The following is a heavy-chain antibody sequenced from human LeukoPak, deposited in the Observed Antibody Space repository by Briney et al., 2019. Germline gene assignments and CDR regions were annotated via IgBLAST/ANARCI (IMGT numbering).Heavy chain of an antibody. J-gene: IGHJ4*02. D-gene: IGHD1-26*01. Sequence: SETLSLTCTVSGGSISSYYWSWIRQPPGKGLEWIGYIYYSGSTNYNPSLKSRVTISVDTSKNQFSLKLSSVTAADTAVYYCARGEPGSFDYWGQGTLVTVSS. CDR2: IYYSGST. CDR3: ARGEPGSFDY. CDR1: GGSISSYY. V-gene: IGHV4-59*01.